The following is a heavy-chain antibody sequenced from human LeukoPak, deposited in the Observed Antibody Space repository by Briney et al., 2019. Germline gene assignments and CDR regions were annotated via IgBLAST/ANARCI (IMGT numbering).Heavy chain of an antibody. Sequence: PSETLSLTCTVSGGSISSSSAYWGWIRQPPGKGLEWIGSIYYSKNTYYNPSLKSRVTISADTSKTQFSLTLGSVGATDTAVYYCVSPRGFSYGYFDYWGQGTLVTVSS. CDR1: GGSISSSSAY. CDR2: IYYSKNT. CDR3: VSPRGFSYGYFDY. D-gene: IGHD5-18*01. V-gene: IGHV4-39*01. J-gene: IGHJ4*02.